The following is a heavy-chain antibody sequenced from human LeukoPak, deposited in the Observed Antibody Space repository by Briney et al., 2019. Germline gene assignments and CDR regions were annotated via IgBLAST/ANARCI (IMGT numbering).Heavy chain of an antibody. D-gene: IGHD2-21*01. J-gene: IGHJ4*02. CDR1: KYNFTDYY. CDR2: MNPNSGNT. V-gene: IGHV1-8*02. Sequence: ASVKVSCKASKYNFTDYYMHWVRQAPGQGLEWMGWMNPNSGNTGYAQKFQGRVTMTRNTSISTAYMELSSLRSEDTAVYYCARADDYGGYPFDYWGQGTLVTVSS. CDR3: ARADDYGGYPFDY.